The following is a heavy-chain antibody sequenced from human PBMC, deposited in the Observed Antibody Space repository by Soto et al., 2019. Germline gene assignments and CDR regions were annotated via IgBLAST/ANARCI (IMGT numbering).Heavy chain of an antibody. D-gene: IGHD6-13*01. Sequence: TLSLTCAVYGGSFSGYYWSWIRQPPGKGLEWIGEINHSGSTNYNPSLKSRVTISVDTSKNQFSLKLSSVTAADTAVYYCARGASIAAAGTFDYWGQGTLVTVS. CDR1: GGSFSGYY. J-gene: IGHJ4*02. CDR3: ARGASIAAAGTFDY. V-gene: IGHV4-34*01. CDR2: INHSGST.